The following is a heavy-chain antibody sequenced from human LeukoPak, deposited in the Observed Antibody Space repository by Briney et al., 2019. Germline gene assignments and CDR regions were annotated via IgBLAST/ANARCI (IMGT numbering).Heavy chain of an antibody. Sequence: GGSLRLSCAASGFTFSSYSMNWVRQAPGKGLEWVSSISSSSSNTYYADSVKGRFTISRDNAKNSLYLQMNSLRAEDTAVYYCARNDDFWIREEDYYMEICGKGTTVTVSS. V-gene: IGHV3-21*01. J-gene: IGHJ6*03. CDR1: GFTFSSYS. D-gene: IGHD3-3*01. CDR3: ARNDDFWIREEDYYMEI. CDR2: ISSSSSNT.